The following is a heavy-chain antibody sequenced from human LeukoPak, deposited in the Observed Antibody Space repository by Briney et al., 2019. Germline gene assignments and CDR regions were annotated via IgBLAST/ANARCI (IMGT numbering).Heavy chain of an antibody. D-gene: IGHD2-2*02. J-gene: IGHJ6*03. CDR2: ISGTSTHI. CDR3: ARELGYCSSTSCYNHYYYMDV. CDR1: GFTFSRCG. V-gene: IGHV3-21*01. Sequence: GGSLRLSCAASGFTFSRCGMNWVRQAPGKGLEWVSSISGTSTHIYYADSVKGRFTISRDNAKNSLYLQMNSLRAEDTAVYYCARELGYCSSTSCYNHYYYMDVWGKGTTVTVSS.